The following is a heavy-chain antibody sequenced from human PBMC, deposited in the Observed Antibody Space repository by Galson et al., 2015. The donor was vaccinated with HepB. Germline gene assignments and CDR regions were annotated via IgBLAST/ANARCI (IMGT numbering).Heavy chain of an antibody. CDR3: ARTFYFDY. CDR1: GFTFSSYA. CDR2: LSSHGDNE. V-gene: IGHV3-30*04. J-gene: IGHJ4*02. Sequence: SLRLSCAASGFTFSSYAMNWVRQAPGKGLEWVAVLSSHGDNEYYADSVKGRFTNSRDNSENTVYLQMHSLRVEDTAVYCCARTFYFDYWGQGTLVTVSS. D-gene: IGHD3-16*01.